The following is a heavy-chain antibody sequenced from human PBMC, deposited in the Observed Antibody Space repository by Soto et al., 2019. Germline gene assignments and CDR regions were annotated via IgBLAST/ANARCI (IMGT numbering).Heavy chain of an antibody. D-gene: IGHD2-15*01. CDR3: ARGLYCSGGSCYSVYYYYMDV. CDR2: ISAYNGNT. V-gene: IGHV1-18*01. CDR1: GYTFTSYG. Sequence: ASVKVSCKASGYTFTSYGISWVRQAPGQGLEWMGWISAYNGNTNYAQKLQGRVTMTRNTSISTAYMELSSLRSEDTAVYYCARGLYCSGGSCYSVYYYYMDVWGKGTTVTVSS. J-gene: IGHJ6*03.